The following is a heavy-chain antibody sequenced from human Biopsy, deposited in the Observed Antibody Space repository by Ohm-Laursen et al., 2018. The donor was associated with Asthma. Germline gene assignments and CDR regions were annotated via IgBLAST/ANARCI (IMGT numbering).Heavy chain of an antibody. CDR2: IYSGGTS. CDR3: ARGDSSNWSHYYFDY. V-gene: IGHV3-53*01. CDR1: GFAVCRDY. D-gene: IGHD3-22*01. Sequence: SLRLSCSASGFAVCRDYMFWVRQAPGQGLEWVSVIYSGGTSHTADSLRGRFTISRDYSKNTLYLQMHSLRAEDTAVYYCARGDSSNWSHYYFDYWGQGTLVTVSS. J-gene: IGHJ4*02.